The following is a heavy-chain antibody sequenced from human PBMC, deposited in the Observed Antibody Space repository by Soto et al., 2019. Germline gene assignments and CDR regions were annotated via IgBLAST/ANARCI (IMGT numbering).Heavy chain of an antibody. CDR1: GGSISSGGYY. J-gene: IGHJ3*02. V-gene: IGHV4-31*03. D-gene: IGHD2-2*01. CDR2: IYYSGST. Sequence: QVQLQESGPGLVKPSQTLSLTCTVSGGSISSGGYYWSWIRQHPGKGLEWIGYIYYSGSTYYNPSLKSRVTISVDPSKNQFSLKLSSVTAADTAVYYCARSQYCSSTSCYAEGLIDAFDIWGQGTMVTVSS. CDR3: ARSQYCSSTSCYAEGLIDAFDI.